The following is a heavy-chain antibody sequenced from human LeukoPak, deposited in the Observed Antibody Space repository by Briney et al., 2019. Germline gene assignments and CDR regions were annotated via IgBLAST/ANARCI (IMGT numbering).Heavy chain of an antibody. CDR3: TTEPAVAGTFDY. V-gene: IGHV3-15*01. D-gene: IGHD6-19*01. CDR1: GLTISNEW. CDR2: IKSKTDGGTT. J-gene: IGHJ4*02. Sequence: GGSVKRSYPGCGLTISNEWMSWVRQAPGKGLEWVGRIKSKTDGGTTDYAAPVKGRFTISRDDSKNTLYLQMNSLKTEGTAVYYCTTEPAVAGTFDYWGQGTLVTVSS.